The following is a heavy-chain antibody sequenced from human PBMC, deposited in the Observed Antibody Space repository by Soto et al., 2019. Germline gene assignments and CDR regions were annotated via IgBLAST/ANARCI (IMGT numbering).Heavy chain of an antibody. D-gene: IGHD3-22*01. Sequence: GSLRLSCAASGCTFSSYSRNWVRQAPGKGLEWVSYISSSSSTIYYADSVKGRFTISRDNAKNSLYLQMNSLRDEDTAVYYCARDPNYYDSSGTFDYWGQGTLVTVSS. CDR1: GCTFSSYS. CDR3: ARDPNYYDSSGTFDY. CDR2: ISSSSSTI. V-gene: IGHV3-48*02. J-gene: IGHJ4*02.